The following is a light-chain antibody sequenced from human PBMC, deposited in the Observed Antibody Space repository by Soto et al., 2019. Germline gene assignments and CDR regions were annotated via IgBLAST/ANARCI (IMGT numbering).Light chain of an antibody. Sequence: EIVMTQSTATLSVSPRERATLSCRASQSVGSNLAWYQQKPGQAPRLLIYDAYNRATGIPPRFSGSGSGTDFTLTISSLEPEDSAVYYCQQRHMWPITFGQGTRLEIK. CDR3: QQRHMWPIT. CDR1: QSVGSN. CDR2: DAY. V-gene: IGKV3-11*01. J-gene: IGKJ5*01.